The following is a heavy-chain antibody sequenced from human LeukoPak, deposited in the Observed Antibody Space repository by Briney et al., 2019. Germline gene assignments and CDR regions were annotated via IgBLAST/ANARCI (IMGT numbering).Heavy chain of an antibody. D-gene: IGHD1-1*01. V-gene: IGHV3-21*03. CDR2: ISSSSSYI. CDR1: GSTFSSYS. CDR3: AKSRSGSANWALQIFDN. Sequence: GGSLRLSCAASGSTFSSYSMNWVRQAPGKGLEWVSSISSSSSYIYYADSVKGRFTISRDNAKNSLYLQMNSLRAEDTALYYCAKSRSGSANWALQIFDNWGQGTLVTVSS. J-gene: IGHJ4*02.